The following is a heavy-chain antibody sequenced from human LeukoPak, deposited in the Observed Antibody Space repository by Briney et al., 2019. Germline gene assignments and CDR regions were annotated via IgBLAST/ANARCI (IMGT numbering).Heavy chain of an antibody. V-gene: IGHV4-59*01. CDR1: GGSISSYY. D-gene: IGHD5-18*01. J-gene: IGHJ4*02. CDR2: IYYSGST. CDR3: AREGGYSYFDY. Sequence: SETLSLTCTVSGGSISSYYWNWIRQPPGKGLEWIGYIYYSGSTDYNPSLKSRVTISVDTSKNQFSLKLSSVTAADTAVYYCAREGGYSYFDYWGQGTLVTVSS.